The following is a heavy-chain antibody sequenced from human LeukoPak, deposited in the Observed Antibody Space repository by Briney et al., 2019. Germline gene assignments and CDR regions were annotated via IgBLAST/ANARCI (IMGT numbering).Heavy chain of an antibody. J-gene: IGHJ4*02. CDR3: ARDRQKSGRFGY. CDR1: GGCISSSSYY. Sequence: SETLSLTCTVSGGCISSSSYYWGWIRQPPGKGLEWIGSIYYSGSTYYNPSLKSRVTISVDTSKNQFSLKLSSVTAADTAVYYCARDRQKSGRFGYWGQGTLVTVSS. V-gene: IGHV4-39*07. D-gene: IGHD1-26*01. CDR2: IYYSGST.